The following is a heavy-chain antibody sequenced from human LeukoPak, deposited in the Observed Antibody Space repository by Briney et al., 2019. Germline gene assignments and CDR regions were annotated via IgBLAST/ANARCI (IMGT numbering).Heavy chain of an antibody. J-gene: IGHJ4*02. CDR3: ARDRLYYYDSSGYSV. CDR1: GFTFSDYY. D-gene: IGHD3-22*01. CDR2: ISSSGSTI. Sequence: GGSLRLSCAASGFTFSDYYMSWIRQAPGKGLEWVSYISSSGSTIYYADSVKGRFTISRDNAKNSLYLQMNSLRAEDTAVYYCARDRLYYYDSSGYSVWGQGTLVTVSS. V-gene: IGHV3-11*04.